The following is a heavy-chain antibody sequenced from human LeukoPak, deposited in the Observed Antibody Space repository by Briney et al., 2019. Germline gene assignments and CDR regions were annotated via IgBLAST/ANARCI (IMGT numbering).Heavy chain of an antibody. CDR2: ISYDGSNK. V-gene: IGHV3-30-3*01. J-gene: IGHJ4*02. CDR1: GFTFSSYA. D-gene: IGHD6-13*01. Sequence: GGSLRLSCAASGFTFSSYAMHWVRQAPGKGLEWVAVISYDGSNKYYADSVKGRFTISRDNPKNTLYLQMNSLRAEDTAVYYCARDSPGPKGIAAAGCDYWGQGTLVTVSS. CDR3: ARDSPGPKGIAAAGCDY.